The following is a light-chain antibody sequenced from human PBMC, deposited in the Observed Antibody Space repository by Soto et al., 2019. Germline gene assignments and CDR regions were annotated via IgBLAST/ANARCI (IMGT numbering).Light chain of an antibody. CDR1: QSVGTN. J-gene: IGKJ2*01. Sequence: IVMTQSPATLSVSPGESATLSCRASQSVGTNLAWYHQTPGQVPRVLIHSASTRATGIPARFSGSGSDTEFTLTISGLQSEDFAIYYCQQYNNWPPYSFGQGTKLENK. CDR3: QQYNNWPPYS. V-gene: IGKV3-15*01. CDR2: SAS.